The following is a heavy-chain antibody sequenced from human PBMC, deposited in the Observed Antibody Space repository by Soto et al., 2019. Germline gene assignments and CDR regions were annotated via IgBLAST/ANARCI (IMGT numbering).Heavy chain of an antibody. D-gene: IGHD2-2*01. CDR3: ARQPSVIVVVPAAIPYYYYYYGMDV. Sequence: EVQLVESGGGLVKPGGSLRLSCAAYGFTFSSYSMNWVRQAPGKGLEWVSSISSSSSYIYYADSVKGRFTISRDNAKNSLYLQMNSLRAEDTAVYYCARQPSVIVVVPAAIPYYYYYYGMDVWGQGTTVTVSS. CDR1: GFTFSSYS. V-gene: IGHV3-21*01. J-gene: IGHJ6*02. CDR2: ISSSSSYI.